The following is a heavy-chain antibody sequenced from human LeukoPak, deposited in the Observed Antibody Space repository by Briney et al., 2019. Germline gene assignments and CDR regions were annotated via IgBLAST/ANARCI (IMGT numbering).Heavy chain of an antibody. J-gene: IGHJ5*02. Sequence: PGGSLRLSCAASGFTFSAHWMHWARHVPGKGLVWVSHITNDGTTTTYADSVKGRFTISRDNAKNTLYLQMNSLRAEDSAVYYCVRDAPNSRFDPWGQGTLVTVSS. V-gene: IGHV3-74*01. CDR3: VRDAPNSRFDP. CDR1: GFTFSAHW. D-gene: IGHD2/OR15-2a*01. CDR2: ITNDGTTT.